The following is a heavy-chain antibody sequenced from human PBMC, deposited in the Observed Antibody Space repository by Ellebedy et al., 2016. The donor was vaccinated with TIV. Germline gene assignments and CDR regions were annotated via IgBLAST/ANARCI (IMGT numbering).Heavy chain of an antibody. CDR1: GYTFTSYA. J-gene: IGHJ4*02. D-gene: IGHD6-19*01. CDR2: INAGNGNT. CDR3: ARDEGVKDSSGWSHVGY. Sequence: ASVKVSCKASGYTFTSYAMHWVRQAPGQRLEWMGWINAGNGNTKYSQKFQGRVTITRDTSASTAYMELSSLRSEDTAVYYCARDEGVKDSSGWSHVGYWGQGTLVTVSS. V-gene: IGHV1-3*01.